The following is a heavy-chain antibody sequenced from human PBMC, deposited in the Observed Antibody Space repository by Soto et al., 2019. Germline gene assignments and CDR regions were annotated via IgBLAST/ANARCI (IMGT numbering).Heavy chain of an antibody. Sequence: QITLKESGPTLVKPTQTLTLTFTFSGFSLSTSGVDVGLVRQPPGKAMEWLALIYWDDDKRYSPSRQSRPTNTKDTSKSQVVLTTINMDPLDTNTHYCAHRRPYSNPPEYFFVYWGQGTLVTVS. CDR1: GFSLSTSGVD. CDR2: IYWDDDK. CDR3: AHRRPYSNPPEYFFVY. D-gene: IGHD6-13*01. V-gene: IGHV2-5*02. J-gene: IGHJ4*02.